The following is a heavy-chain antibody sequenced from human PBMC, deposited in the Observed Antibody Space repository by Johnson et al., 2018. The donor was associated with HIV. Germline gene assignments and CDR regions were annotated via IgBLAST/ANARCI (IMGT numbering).Heavy chain of an antibody. V-gene: IGHV3-53*01. Sequence: VQLVESGGGLIQPGGSLRLSCAASGFTVSRNYMSWVRQAPGKGLEWVAVINSGGSTYYDDAAEGGCTITRDNSKNTPYLQMNSMRAEDKAVYYCARVGAGSINGSDMVFDIWGQGTMVTVSS. CDR2: INSGGST. CDR3: ARVGAGSINGSDMVFDI. J-gene: IGHJ3*02. D-gene: IGHD2-2*01. CDR1: GFTVSRNY.